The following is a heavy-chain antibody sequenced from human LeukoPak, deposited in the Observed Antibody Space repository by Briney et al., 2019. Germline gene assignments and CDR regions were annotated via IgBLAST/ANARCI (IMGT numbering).Heavy chain of an antibody. V-gene: IGHV3-30*02. CDR3: TKEMADRREALDY. CDR1: GFTFSNYG. D-gene: IGHD6-6*01. Sequence: PGGSLRLSCAASGFTFSNYGIHWVRQAPGKGLEWVAFVRYDGSNKYYADSVKGRFTISRDSSKNTLYLQMNSLRAEDTAVYYCTKEMADRREALDYWGQGTLATVSS. J-gene: IGHJ4*02. CDR2: VRYDGSNK.